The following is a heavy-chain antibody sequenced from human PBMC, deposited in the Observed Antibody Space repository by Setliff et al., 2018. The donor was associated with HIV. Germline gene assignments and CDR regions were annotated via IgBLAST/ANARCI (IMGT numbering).Heavy chain of an antibody. CDR1: GFTFSSSW. CDR3: ANSYSASGNYHYYDYMDV. J-gene: IGHJ6*03. CDR2: INTDGSNT. Sequence: HPGGSLRLSCAASGFTFSSSWMHWVRQALGKGLVWVSRINTDGSNTNYADSVKGRFTISRDNSKNTLYLQMNSLRIEDSGAYYCANSYSASGNYHYYDYMDVWGKGIMVTVSS. V-gene: IGHV3-74*01. D-gene: IGHD3-10*01.